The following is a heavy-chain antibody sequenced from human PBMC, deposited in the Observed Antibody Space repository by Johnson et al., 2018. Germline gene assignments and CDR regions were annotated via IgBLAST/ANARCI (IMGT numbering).Heavy chain of an antibody. V-gene: IGHV3-23*04. CDR2: LSESGGVT. CDR3: AAFLPGSYMAYLQY. D-gene: IGHD1-26*01. Sequence: VQLVQSGGGVVQPRRSLRLSCTVSGFLLTSYAMHWVRQAPGKGLEWVSALSESGGVTFYADSVKGRFTISRDNSKNTVFLQMSSLRADDTAVYYRAAFLPGSYMAYLQYWGQGTLVTVSS. CDR1: GFLLTSYA. J-gene: IGHJ1*01.